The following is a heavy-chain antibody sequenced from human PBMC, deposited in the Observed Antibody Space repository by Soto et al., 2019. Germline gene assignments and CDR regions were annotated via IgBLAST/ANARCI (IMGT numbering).Heavy chain of an antibody. Sequence: PGGSLRLSCAASGFTFSSYSMNWVRQAPGKGLEWVSSISSSSSYIYYADSVKGRFTISRDNAKNSLYLQMNSLRSEDTAVYYCARDKSEQNGFDYWGQGTLVTVSS. D-gene: IGHD1-1*01. CDR3: ARDKSEQNGFDY. J-gene: IGHJ4*02. CDR2: ISSSSSYI. CDR1: GFTFSSYS. V-gene: IGHV3-21*01.